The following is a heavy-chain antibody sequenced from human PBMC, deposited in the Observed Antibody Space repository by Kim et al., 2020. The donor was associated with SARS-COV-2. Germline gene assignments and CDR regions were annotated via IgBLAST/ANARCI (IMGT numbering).Heavy chain of an antibody. D-gene: IGHD2-15*01. Sequence: GGSLRLSCAASRFTFSSYGLHWVRQAPGKGLEWVAVIWYDGSNKYHADSVKGRFTISRDNSKNTLYLQMNNMRAEDTAVYYCAKEQRKDCSGGRCHLEYWGQGTLVTVSS. CDR1: RFTFSSYG. J-gene: IGHJ4*02. CDR3: AKEQRKDCSGGRCHLEY. V-gene: IGHV3-33*06. CDR2: IWYDGSNK.